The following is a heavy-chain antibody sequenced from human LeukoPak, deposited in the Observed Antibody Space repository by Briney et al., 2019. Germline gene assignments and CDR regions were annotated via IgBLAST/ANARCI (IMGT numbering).Heavy chain of an antibody. Sequence: GGSLKLSCAASGFTFSSYWMHWVRQAPGKGLVWVSHINSDGSSRSYADSVKGRFTISRDNAKNTLYLQMNSLRAEDTAVYYCARGVNWFDPWGQGTLVTVSS. V-gene: IGHV3-74*01. CDR2: INSDGSSR. CDR3: ARGVNWFDP. CDR1: GFTFSSYW. J-gene: IGHJ5*02.